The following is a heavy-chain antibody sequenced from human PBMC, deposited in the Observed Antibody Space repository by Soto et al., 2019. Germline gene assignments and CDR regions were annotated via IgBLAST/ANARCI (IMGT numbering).Heavy chain of an antibody. V-gene: IGHV4-34*01. CDR1: GGSFSGYY. CDR2: IKHSGST. J-gene: IGHJ3*02. Sequence: QVQLQQWGAGLLKPSETLSLTCAVYGGSFSGYYWSWIRQPPGKGLEWIGEIKHSGSTNYNPSLKSRVTISVDTSKNQFSRKLSSVTAADTAVYYCARVVVGDYRPDDAFDIWCQGTMVTVSS. CDR3: ARVVVGDYRPDDAFDI. D-gene: IGHD4-17*01.